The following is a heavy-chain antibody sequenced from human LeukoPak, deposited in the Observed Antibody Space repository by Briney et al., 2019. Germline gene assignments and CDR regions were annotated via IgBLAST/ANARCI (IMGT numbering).Heavy chain of an antibody. CDR2: MYYSGGSGST. CDR3: ARRRLPKGLRFDY. Sequence: SETLSLTCTVSGGSISSGRYFWGWIRQPPGKGLERIGSMYYSGGSGSTYYTPSLKSRVTISVDTSKNQFSLKLSSVTAADTAAYYCARRRLPKGLRFDYWGQGTLVTVSS. D-gene: IGHD2-15*01. CDR1: GGSISSGRYF. J-gene: IGHJ4*02. V-gene: IGHV4-39*01.